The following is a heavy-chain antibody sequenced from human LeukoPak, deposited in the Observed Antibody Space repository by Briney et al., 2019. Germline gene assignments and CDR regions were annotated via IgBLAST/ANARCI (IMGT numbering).Heavy chain of an antibody. CDR2: INEDGSVK. CDR3: ARDSGYNTFDI. CDR1: GFTFSRPW. D-gene: IGHD1-14*01. Sequence: GGSLRLSCVASGFTFSRPWITWVRQAPGKGLEWVANINEDGSVKNHVDSVKGRFTISRDNAKNSLYLQMNSLRAEDTAVYYCARDSGYNTFDIWGRGAMVTVSS. V-gene: IGHV3-7*01. J-gene: IGHJ3*02.